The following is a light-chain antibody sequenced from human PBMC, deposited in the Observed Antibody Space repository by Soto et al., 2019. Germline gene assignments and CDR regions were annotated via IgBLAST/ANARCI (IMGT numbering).Light chain of an antibody. J-gene: IGKJ1*01. CDR2: WAS. V-gene: IGKV4-1*01. Sequence: DIVMTQSPDSLAVSLGERATINCKSSQSVLYSSNNKNYLAWYQQKPGQPPKLLIYWASTRESGVPDRFSGSGYGTDFTLTISSLQAEDVAVYYCQQYYSTPWPFGQGTKVEIK. CDR3: QQYYSTPWP. CDR1: QSVLYSSNNKNY.